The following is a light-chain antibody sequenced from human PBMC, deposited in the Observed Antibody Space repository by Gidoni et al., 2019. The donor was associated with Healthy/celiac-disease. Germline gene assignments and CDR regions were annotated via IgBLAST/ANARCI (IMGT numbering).Light chain of an antibody. Sequence: EIVLTQSPATLSLSPGDTATLSCSASQSVSSYLAWYQQKPGQAPRLLIYDASNRATGIPARFSGSGSGTDFTLTISSLEPEDFAVYYCQQRSNWPPLTFGGGTKVEIK. J-gene: IGKJ4*01. CDR2: DAS. CDR3: QQRSNWPPLT. CDR1: QSVSSY. V-gene: IGKV3-11*01.